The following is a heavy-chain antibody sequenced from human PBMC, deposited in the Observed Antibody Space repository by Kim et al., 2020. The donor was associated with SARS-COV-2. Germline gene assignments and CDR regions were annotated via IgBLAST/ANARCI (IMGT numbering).Heavy chain of an antibody. CDR2: ISGSGGST. CDR3: AKETYYDILTGYTAIDY. V-gene: IGHV3-23*01. D-gene: IGHD3-9*01. Sequence: GGSLRLSCAASGFTFSSYAMSWVRQAPGKGLEWVSAISGSGGSTYYADSVKGRFTISRDNSKNTLYLQMNSLRAEDTAVYYCAKETYYDILTGYTAIDYWGQGTLVTVSS. J-gene: IGHJ4*02. CDR1: GFTFSSYA.